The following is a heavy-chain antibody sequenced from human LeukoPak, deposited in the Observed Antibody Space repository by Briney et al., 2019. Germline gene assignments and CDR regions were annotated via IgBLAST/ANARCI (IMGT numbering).Heavy chain of an antibody. J-gene: IGHJ4*02. V-gene: IGHV3-23*01. Sequence: GGSLRLSCAASGFTFSSYAMSWVRQAPGKGLEWVPIVTGTGSSTNYADSVRGRFTISRDNSKNTLYLQMNSLRAEDTATYYCAKGGTADLAYIDYWGQGALVTVSS. CDR2: VTGTGSST. CDR3: AKGGTADLAYIDY. CDR1: GFTFSSYA. D-gene: IGHD1/OR15-1a*01.